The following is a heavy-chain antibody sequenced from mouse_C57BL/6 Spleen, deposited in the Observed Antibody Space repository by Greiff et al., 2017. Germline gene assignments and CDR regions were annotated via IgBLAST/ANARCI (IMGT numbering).Heavy chain of an antibody. D-gene: IGHD2-4*01. CDR1: GFNIKDDY. CDR3: ARTRDYDYFDF. V-gene: IGHV14-2*01. Sequence: VQLQQSGAELVKPGASVKLSCTASGFNIKDDYMNWVKQRTEQGQEWIGRIDPGDGETKYAPKFPGKATITADTTAITAYLQLSSLTSEDTAVYYCARTRDYDYFDFWGPGTTLTVSS. CDR2: IDPGDGET. J-gene: IGHJ2*01.